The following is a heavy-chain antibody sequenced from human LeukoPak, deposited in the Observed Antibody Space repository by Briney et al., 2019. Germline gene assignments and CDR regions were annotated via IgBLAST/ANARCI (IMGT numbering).Heavy chain of an antibody. CDR2: IIPIFRTT. J-gene: IGHJ5*01. D-gene: IGHD1-26*01. CDR3: AKDDGSATMGFDS. Sequence: SVKVSCKASGGTFSNYAFSWVRQAPGQGLERMGGIIPIFRTTNYAEQFQGRVTITTDESTNTAYLDLSSLRSEDTAVYYCAKDDGSATMGFDSWGQGTLVSVSS. CDR1: GGTFSNYA. V-gene: IGHV1-69*05.